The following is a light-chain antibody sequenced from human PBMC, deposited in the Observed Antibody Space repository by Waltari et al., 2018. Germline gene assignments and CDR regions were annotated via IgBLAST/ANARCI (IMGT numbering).Light chain of an antibody. CDR3: ASRDSKLNQYV. J-gene: IGLJ1*01. CDR1: SLSNYN. V-gene: IGLV3-19*01. CDR2: GRG. Sequence: SELTQDPAVSVALGQTVRITCQGDSLSNYNASWYQKKPGQAPLVVIYGRGYRPSGVPDRFSGSSSGNTASLTITGTQAEDEAAYYCASRDSKLNQYVFGTGTEVSVL.